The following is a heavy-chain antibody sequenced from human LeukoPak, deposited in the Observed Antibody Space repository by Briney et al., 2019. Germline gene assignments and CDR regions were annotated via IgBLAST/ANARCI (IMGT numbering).Heavy chain of an antibody. CDR2: ISSSTSHT. CDR3: ARGMATGSTNWFDP. J-gene: IGHJ5*02. Sequence: GGSLRLSCAASGFTFSDYYMNWIRQAPGKGLEWVSYISSSTSHTKYADSVKGRFTISRDNAKKLLYLQMNSLRAEDTAVYYCARGMATGSTNWFDPWGQGTLVTVSS. CDR1: GFTFSDYY. V-gene: IGHV3-11*06. D-gene: IGHD5-24*01.